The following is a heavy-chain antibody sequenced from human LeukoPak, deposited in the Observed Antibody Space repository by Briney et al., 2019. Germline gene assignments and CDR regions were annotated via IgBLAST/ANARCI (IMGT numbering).Heavy chain of an antibody. V-gene: IGHV3-43*02. J-gene: IGHJ3*02. CDR1: GFTFDDYA. D-gene: IGHD3-22*01. CDR2: ISGDGGST. Sequence: PGGSLGLSCAASGFTFDDYAMHWVRQAPGKGLEWVSLISGDGGSTYYADSVKGRFTISRDNSKNSLYLQMNSLRTEDTALYYCAKDFRDYYDSSGYYFPDIWGQGTMVTVSS. CDR3: AKDFRDYYDSSGYYFPDI.